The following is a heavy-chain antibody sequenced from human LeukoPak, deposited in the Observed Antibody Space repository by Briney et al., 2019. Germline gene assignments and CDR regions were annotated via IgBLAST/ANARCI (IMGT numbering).Heavy chain of an antibody. D-gene: IGHD3-16*02. CDR3: ARDPLPSYYDYVWGSYRSDAFDI. CDR1: GYTFTSYA. V-gene: IGHV7-4-1*02. CDR2: INTNTGNP. Sequence: ASVKVSCKASGYTFTSYAMNWVRQAPGQGLEWMGWINTNTGNPTYAQGFTGRFVFSLDTSVSTAYLQISSLKAEDTAVYYCARDPLPSYYDYVWGSYRSDAFDIWGQGTMVTVSS. J-gene: IGHJ3*02.